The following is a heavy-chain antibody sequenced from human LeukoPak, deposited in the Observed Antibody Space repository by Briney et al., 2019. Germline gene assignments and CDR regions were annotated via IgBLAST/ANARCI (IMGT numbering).Heavy chain of an antibody. CDR3: AKDKAMIVVVISALDY. D-gene: IGHD3-22*01. CDR2: IRYDGSNK. Sequence: QAGGSLRLSCGASGFTFSSYGMHWVRQAPGKGLEWVAFIRYDGSNKYYADSVKGRFTISRDNSKNTLYLQMNSLRAEDTAVYYCAKDKAMIVVVISALDYWGQGTLVTVSS. V-gene: IGHV3-30*02. J-gene: IGHJ4*02. CDR1: GFTFSSYG.